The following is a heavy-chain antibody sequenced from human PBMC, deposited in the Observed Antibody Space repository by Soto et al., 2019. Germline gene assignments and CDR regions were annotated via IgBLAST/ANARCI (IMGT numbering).Heavy chain of an antibody. CDR1: GYSFSTYD. V-gene: IGHV1-8*01. CDR2: VNPKSGNT. D-gene: IGHD2-2*02. CDR3: ARPYCDSTSCYTDWFDP. J-gene: IGHJ5*02. Sequence: QVQLVQSGAEVKKPGASVKVSCKASGYSFSTYDINWVRQAAGQGLEWMGWVNPKSGNTDYAQRFRGRVTMTSNTXXXXXYXELSALTPEDTAVYYCARPYCDSTSCYTDWFDPWGQGTLVTVSS.